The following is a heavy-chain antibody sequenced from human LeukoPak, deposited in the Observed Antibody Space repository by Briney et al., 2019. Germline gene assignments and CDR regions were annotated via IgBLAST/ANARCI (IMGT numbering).Heavy chain of an antibody. CDR2: IKSDGSET. V-gene: IGHV3-7*05. Sequence: PGGSLRLSCAASEFTFSSYWMSWVRQAPGKGLEWVANIKSDGSETYYVDSVKGRFTISRDNAKNSLYLQMNSLRAEDTAIYYCARDRGYDGNFFDYWGQGTLVSVSS. CDR3: ARDRGYDGNFFDY. D-gene: IGHD5-12*01. CDR1: EFTFSSYW. J-gene: IGHJ4*02.